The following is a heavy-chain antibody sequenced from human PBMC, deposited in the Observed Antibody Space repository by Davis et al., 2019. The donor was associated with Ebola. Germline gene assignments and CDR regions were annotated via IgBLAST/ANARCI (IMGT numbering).Heavy chain of an antibody. V-gene: IGHV1-2*04. CDR2: INPNSGGT. Sequence: AASVKVSCKASGYTFTGYYMHWVRQAPGQGLEWMGWINPNSGGTNYAQKFQGWVTMTRDTSISTAYMELSSLRSEDTAVYYCARELVPAAIPPYYYYGMDVWGQGTTVTVSS. CDR1: GYTFTGYY. CDR3: ARELVPAAIPPYYYYGMDV. J-gene: IGHJ6*02. D-gene: IGHD2-2*02.